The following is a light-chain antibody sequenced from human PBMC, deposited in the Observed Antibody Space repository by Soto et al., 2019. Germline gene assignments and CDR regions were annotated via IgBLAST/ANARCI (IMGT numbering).Light chain of an antibody. V-gene: IGKV3-15*01. CDR3: QQYHNLWT. CDR1: QSVSSN. Sequence: EIVMTQSPATLSVSPGERATLSCRASQSVSSNVAWYQQRPGQAPRLLIYRASTRATGIPARFSGSGSGTEFPLTSSRLQAEYVAVYYWQQYHNLWTFGQGTEVEIK. CDR2: RAS. J-gene: IGKJ1*01.